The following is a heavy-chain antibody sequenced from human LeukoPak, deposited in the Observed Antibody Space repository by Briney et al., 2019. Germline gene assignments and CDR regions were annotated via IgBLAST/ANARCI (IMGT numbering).Heavy chain of an antibody. CDR1: GFTFSSYA. J-gene: IGHJ4*02. D-gene: IGHD4-17*01. Sequence: GGSLRLSCAASGFTFSSYAMHWVRQAPGKGLEWVAVISYDGSNKYYADSVKGRFTISRDNSKNTLYLQMNSLRAEDTAVYYCARSSYSYGDQLSSNYWGQETLVTVSS. V-gene: IGHV3-30-3*01. CDR2: ISYDGSNK. CDR3: ARSSYSYGDQLSSNY.